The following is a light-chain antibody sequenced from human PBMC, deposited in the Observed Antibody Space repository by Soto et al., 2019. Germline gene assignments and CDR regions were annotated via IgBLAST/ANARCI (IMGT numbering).Light chain of an antibody. CDR3: QQLSTYPLT. CDR1: QGISSY. Sequence: IQLTQSPSSLSASIGDRVTISCRASQGISSYLAWYQQEPGKAPKLLIYGASTVRSGVPSRFSGSGSGTDLTLTITSLQPEDSATYFCQQLSTYPLTFGGGTKVEIK. V-gene: IGKV1-9*01. CDR2: GAS. J-gene: IGKJ4*01.